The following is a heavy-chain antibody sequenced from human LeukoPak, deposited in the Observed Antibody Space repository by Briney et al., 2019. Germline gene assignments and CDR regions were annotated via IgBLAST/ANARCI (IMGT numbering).Heavy chain of an antibody. CDR2: ISGSGGST. D-gene: IGHD1-7*01. CDR3: AKDRGNWNSGVSDFDY. Sequence: GGSLRLSCAASGFTFSDHYMDWVRQAPGKGLEWVSGISGSGGSTYYPDSVKGRFTISRDNSKNTLYLQMNSLRAEDTAVYYCAKDRGNWNSGVSDFDYWGQGTLVTVSS. V-gene: IGHV3-23*01. CDR1: GFTFSDHY. J-gene: IGHJ4*02.